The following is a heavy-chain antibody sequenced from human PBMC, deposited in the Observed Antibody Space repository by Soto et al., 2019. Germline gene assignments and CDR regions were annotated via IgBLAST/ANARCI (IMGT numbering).Heavy chain of an antibody. D-gene: IGHD3-22*01. J-gene: IGHJ6*02. CDR2: KSYDGSNK. Sequence: PGGSLRLSCAASGFTFSSYGMHWVRQAPGKGLEWVAVKSYDGSNKYYADSVKGRFTISRDNSKNTLYLQMNSLRAEDTAVYYCAKNYDPQTKYYYYYYGMDVWGQGTTVNVSS. V-gene: IGHV3-30*18. CDR1: GFTFSSYG. CDR3: AKNYDPQTKYYYYYYGMDV.